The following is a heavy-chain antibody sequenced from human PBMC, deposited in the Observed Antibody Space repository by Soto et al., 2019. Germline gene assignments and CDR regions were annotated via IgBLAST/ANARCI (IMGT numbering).Heavy chain of an antibody. V-gene: IGHV4-34*01. D-gene: IGHD2-2*02. Sequence: QVQLQQWGAGLLKPSETLSLTCAVYRWSLSSFSWGWIRQSPGRGLEWIGEVNQSGRTNYNPSLKSRATISVDTSENQVSLTLSSVTAADTGVYYCASGVVVLPAAISRGFWFDLWGQGTLVTVSS. J-gene: IGHJ5*02. CDR2: VNQSGRT. CDR1: RWSLSSFS. CDR3: ASGVVVLPAAISRGFWFDL.